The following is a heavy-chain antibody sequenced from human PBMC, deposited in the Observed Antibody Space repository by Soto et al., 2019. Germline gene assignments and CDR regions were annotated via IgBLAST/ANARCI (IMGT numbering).Heavy chain of an antibody. CDR1: GFTFSSYW. CDR3: ARDCSSTSCYGWDAFEI. J-gene: IGHJ3*02. D-gene: IGHD2-2*01. V-gene: IGHV3-7*01. Sequence: EVQLVESGGGLVQPGGSLRLSCAASGFTFSSYWMSWVRQAPGKGLEWVANIKQDGSEKYYVDSVKGRFTISRDNAKNSLYLQMNSLRAEDTAVYYCARDCSSTSCYGWDAFEIWGQGTMVTVSS. CDR2: IKQDGSEK.